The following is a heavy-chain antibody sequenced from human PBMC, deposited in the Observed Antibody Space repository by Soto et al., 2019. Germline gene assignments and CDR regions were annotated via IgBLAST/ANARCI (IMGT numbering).Heavy chain of an antibody. D-gene: IGHD6-6*01. V-gene: IGHV4-31*03. CDR1: GESISSGGYY. CDR3: ARASSSSSAAAY. CDR2: IYDSESA. J-gene: IGHJ4*02. Sequence: QVQLQESGPGLVKASQTLSLICSVSGESISSGGYYWSWIRHHPGKGLEWIGYIYDSESAYYNPSRKSRDXXXMXXSKNHFAMTLSSVTAAGTAVYYCARASSSSSAAAYWGQGTLITVSS.